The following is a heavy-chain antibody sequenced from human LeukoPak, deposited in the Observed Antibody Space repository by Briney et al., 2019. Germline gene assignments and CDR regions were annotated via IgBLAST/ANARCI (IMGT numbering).Heavy chain of an antibody. CDR3: ARQVYSGTHYFDY. D-gene: IGHD1-26*01. V-gene: IGHV4-59*08. CDR1: GGSIRSYY. Sequence: SETLSLTCTVSGGSIRSYYWSWIRQPPGKGLEWIGYIYDSGSTYYNPSLKSRVTISVDTSKNQFSLRLSSVTAADTAVYYCARQVYSGTHYFDYWGQGTLVTVSS. CDR2: IYDSGST. J-gene: IGHJ4*02.